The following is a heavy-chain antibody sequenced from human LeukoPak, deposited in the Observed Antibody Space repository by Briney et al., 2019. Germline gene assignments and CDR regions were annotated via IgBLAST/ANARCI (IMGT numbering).Heavy chain of an antibody. D-gene: IGHD3-22*01. J-gene: IGHJ6*02. CDR2: ISYDGSNK. CDR3: AKMRETMTLYYGMDV. Sequence: GGSLRLSCAASGFTFSSYGMHWVRQAPGKGLEWVAVISYDGSNKYYADSVKGRFTISRDNSKNTLYLQMNSLRAEDTAVYYCAKMRETMTLYYGMDVWGQGTTVTVSS. V-gene: IGHV3-30*18. CDR1: GFTFSSYG.